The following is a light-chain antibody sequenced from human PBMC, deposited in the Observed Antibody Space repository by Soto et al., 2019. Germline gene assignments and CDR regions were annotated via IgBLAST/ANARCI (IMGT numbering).Light chain of an antibody. CDR2: ADS. CDR3: AAWDDKLTGAI. V-gene: IGLV1-44*01. J-gene: IGLJ1*01. Sequence: QSVLTQPPSASGTPGHRVTISCSGDISNIGTNSVHWYQHLPGTAPKLVIYADSQRPSGVPDRFSGSKSGISASLAISGLQSEDDVDYLCAAWDDKLTGAIFGTSPKVPV. CDR1: ISNIGTNS.